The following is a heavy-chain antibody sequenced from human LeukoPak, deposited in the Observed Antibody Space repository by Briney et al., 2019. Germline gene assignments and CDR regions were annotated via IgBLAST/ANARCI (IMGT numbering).Heavy chain of an antibody. CDR1: GGSISSYY. D-gene: IGHD4-17*01. J-gene: IGHJ5*02. Sequence: SETLSLTCTVSGGSISSYYWSWIRQPPGKGLEWIGYIYYSGSTNYNPSLKSRVTISVDTSKNQFSLKLNSVTAADTAVYYCARANYGDYDWFDPWGQGTLVTVSS. CDR2: IYYSGST. V-gene: IGHV4-59*01. CDR3: ARANYGDYDWFDP.